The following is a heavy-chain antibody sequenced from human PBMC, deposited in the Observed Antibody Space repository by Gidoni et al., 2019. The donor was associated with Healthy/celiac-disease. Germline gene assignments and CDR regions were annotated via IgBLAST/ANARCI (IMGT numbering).Heavy chain of an antibody. CDR2: INPNSGDT. Sequence: QVQLVQSGAEVKKPGASVTVSCKASGYTFTGYYMHWVRQAPGQGLEWMGWINPNSGDTNYAQKFQGWVTMTRDTSISTAYMELSRLRSDDTAVYYCAREVSSSWYWYFDLWGRGTLVTVSS. D-gene: IGHD6-13*01. CDR1: GYTFTGYY. V-gene: IGHV1-2*04. J-gene: IGHJ2*01. CDR3: AREVSSSWYWYFDL.